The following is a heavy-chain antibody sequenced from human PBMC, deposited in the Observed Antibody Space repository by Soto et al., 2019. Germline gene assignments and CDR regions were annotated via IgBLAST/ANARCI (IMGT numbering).Heavy chain of an antibody. CDR3: ARGGTYYDFWSGPSLYYMDV. V-gene: IGHV1-8*01. J-gene: IGHJ6*03. CDR2: MNPNSGNT. Sequence: GASVKVSCKASGYTFTSYDINWVRQATGQGLEWMGWMNPNSGNTGYAQKFQGRVTMTRNTSISTAYMELSSLRSEDTAVYYCARGGTYYDFWSGPSLYYMDVWGKGTTVTVSS. CDR1: GYTFTSYD. D-gene: IGHD3-3*01.